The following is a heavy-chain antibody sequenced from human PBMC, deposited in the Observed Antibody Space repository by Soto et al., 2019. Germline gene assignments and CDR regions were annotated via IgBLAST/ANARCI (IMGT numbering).Heavy chain of an antibody. D-gene: IGHD2-15*01. CDR3: AKDHPNCSGGSCYSYCYYGMDF. J-gene: IGHJ6*02. Sequence: GGSLRLSCAASGFTFSSYAMSWVRQAPGKGLEWVSAISGSGGSTYYADSVKGRFTISRDNSKNTLYLQMNSLRAEDTAVYYCAKDHPNCSGGSCYSYCYYGMDFWGPGTTVTVYS. CDR1: GFTFSSYA. CDR2: ISGSGGST. V-gene: IGHV3-23*01.